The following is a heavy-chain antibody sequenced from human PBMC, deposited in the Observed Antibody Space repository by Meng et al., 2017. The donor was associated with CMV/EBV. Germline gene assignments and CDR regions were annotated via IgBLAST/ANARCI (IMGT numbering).Heavy chain of an antibody. CDR3: ARDSYCGGDCYSDY. J-gene: IGHJ4*02. D-gene: IGHD2-21*01. V-gene: IGHV3-66*02. CDR2: IYSGGST. Sequence: GESLKISWAASGFTVSSNYMSWVRQAPGKGLEWVSVIYSGGSTYYADSVKGRFTISRDNSKNTLYLQMNSLRAEDTAVYYCARDSYCGGDCYSDYWGQGTLVTVSS. CDR1: GFTVSSNY.